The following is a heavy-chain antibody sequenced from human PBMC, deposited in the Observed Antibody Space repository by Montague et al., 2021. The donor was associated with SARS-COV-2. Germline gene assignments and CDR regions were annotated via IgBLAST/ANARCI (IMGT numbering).Heavy chain of an antibody. J-gene: IGHJ4*02. CDR1: GGSISSYY. Sequence: SETLSLTCTVSGGSISSYYWSWIRQPPGKGLEWIGYIYYSGSTNYNPSLKSRVTISVDTSKNQFPLKLSSVTAADTAVYYCARVIPRWLQFDPYFDYWGQGTLVTVSS. CDR3: ARVIPRWLQFDPYFDY. CDR2: IYYSGST. V-gene: IGHV4-59*01. D-gene: IGHD5-24*01.